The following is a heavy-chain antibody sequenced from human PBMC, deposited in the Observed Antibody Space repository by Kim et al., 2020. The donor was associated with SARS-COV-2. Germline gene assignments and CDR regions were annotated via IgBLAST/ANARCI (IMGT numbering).Heavy chain of an antibody. Sequence: ASVKVSCKASGYTFTSYAMHWVRQAPGQRLEWMGWINAGNGNTKYSQKFQGRVTITRDTSASTAYMELSSLRSEDTAVYYCARGRSGSYLFGYWGQGTLVTVSS. D-gene: IGHD1-26*01. V-gene: IGHV1-3*01. CDR3: ARGRSGSYLFGY. J-gene: IGHJ4*02. CDR1: GYTFTSYA. CDR2: INAGNGNT.